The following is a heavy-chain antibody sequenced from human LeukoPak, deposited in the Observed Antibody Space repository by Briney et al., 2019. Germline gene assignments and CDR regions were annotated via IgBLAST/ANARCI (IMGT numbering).Heavy chain of an antibody. Sequence: SQTLSLTCTVSGGSISSGSYCWSWIRQPAGKGLEWIGGIYTSGSTNYDPSLKSRVTISVDTSRNQFSLKLSSVTAADTAVYYCARTHQLLFVNWFDPWGQGTLVTVSS. CDR2: IYTSGST. J-gene: IGHJ5*02. CDR3: ARTHQLLFVNWFDP. CDR1: GGSISSGSYC. V-gene: IGHV4-61*02. D-gene: IGHD2-2*01.